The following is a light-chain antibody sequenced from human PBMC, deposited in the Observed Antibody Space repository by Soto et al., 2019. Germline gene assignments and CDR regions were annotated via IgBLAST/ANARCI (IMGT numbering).Light chain of an antibody. V-gene: IGKV1-33*01. CDR1: QDISNY. Sequence: DIQMTQSPSSVSASVGDRVTITCRASQDISNYLNWYQQKPGNAPNLLIYDASSLQSGVPSRFSGSGSGTDFTFTISSLQPEDFATYFCQQYVDLPLTFGPG. CDR2: DAS. J-gene: IGKJ3*01. CDR3: QQYVDLPLT.